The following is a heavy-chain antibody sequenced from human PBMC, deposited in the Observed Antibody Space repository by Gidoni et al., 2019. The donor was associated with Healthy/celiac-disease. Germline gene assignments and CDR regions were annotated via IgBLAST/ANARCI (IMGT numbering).Heavy chain of an antibody. J-gene: IGHJ3*02. Sequence: QVQLQESGPGLVKPSETLSLTCHVSGGPISSYYWSWIRQPAGKGLEWIGRIYTSGSTNYNPSLKSRVTMSVDTSKNQFSLKLSSVTAADTAVYYCARSIRTVEEAFDIWGQGTMVTVSS. CDR2: IYTSGST. CDR3: ARSIRTVEEAFDI. D-gene: IGHD1-20*01. V-gene: IGHV4-4*07. CDR1: GGPISSYY.